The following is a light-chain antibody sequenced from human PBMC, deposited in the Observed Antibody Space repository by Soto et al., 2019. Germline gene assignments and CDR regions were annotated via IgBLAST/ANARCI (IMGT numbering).Light chain of an antibody. Sequence: QSVLTQSPSAAACLGASVELTCTLSSGHSYYAIAWHQQQSEKGPRYLMKLNSDGSHSKGDGIPDRFSGSSSGAERYLTISSLQSEDEADYDCQTWGSGIVVFCGGTKLTVL. CDR2: LNSDGSH. J-gene: IGLJ2*01. CDR1: SGHSYYA. V-gene: IGLV4-69*01. CDR3: QTWGSGIVV.